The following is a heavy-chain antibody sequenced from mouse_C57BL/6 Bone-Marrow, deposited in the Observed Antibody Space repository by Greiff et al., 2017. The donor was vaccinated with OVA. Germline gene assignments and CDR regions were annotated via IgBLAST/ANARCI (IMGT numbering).Heavy chain of an antibody. CDR1: GYTFTSYW. V-gene: IGHV1-64*01. J-gene: IGHJ1*03. Sequence: VKLQESGAELVKPGASVKLSCKASGYTFTSYWMHWVKQRPGQGLEWIGMIHPNSGSTNYNEKFKSKATLTVDKSSSTAYMQLRSLTSEDSAVYDCAREGPYDYGWYFDVWGTGTTVTVSS. D-gene: IGHD2-4*01. CDR3: AREGPYDYGWYFDV. CDR2: IHPNSGST.